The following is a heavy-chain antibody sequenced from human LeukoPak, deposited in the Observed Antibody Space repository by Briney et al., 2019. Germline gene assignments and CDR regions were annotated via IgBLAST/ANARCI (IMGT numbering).Heavy chain of an antibody. V-gene: IGHV3-30*02. CDR1: GFTFSSYG. CDR2: IRFDGSSE. D-gene: IGHD2-8*01. CDR3: AKDSIVRGNNGVCPGY. Sequence: GGSLRLSCAASGFTFSSYGMHWVRQAPGEGLDWVAFIRFDGSSEYYADSVKGRFTISRGNSKDTLFLQMNSLRPEDTAVYFCAKDSIVRGNNGVCPGYWGQGTPVSVSS. J-gene: IGHJ4*02.